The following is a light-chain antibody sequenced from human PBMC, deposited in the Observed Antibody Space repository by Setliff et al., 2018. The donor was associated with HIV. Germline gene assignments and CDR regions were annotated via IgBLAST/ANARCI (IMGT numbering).Light chain of an antibody. CDR1: QSVSNY. J-gene: IGKJ1*01. CDR2: DAS. CDR3: QQYKTIPWT. Sequence: EIVLTQSPATLSLSPGERATLSCRASQSVSNYLAWYQQKPGQAPRLLIYDASNRAAGIPARFSGSGSGTDFTLTISSLQAEDVAVYYCQQYKTIPWTFGQGTKV. V-gene: IGKV3-11*01.